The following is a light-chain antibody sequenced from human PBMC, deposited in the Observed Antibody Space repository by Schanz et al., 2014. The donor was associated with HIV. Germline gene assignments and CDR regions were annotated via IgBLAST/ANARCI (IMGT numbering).Light chain of an antibody. CDR2: GAS. V-gene: IGKV3-20*01. CDR3: QQYGSSWT. J-gene: IGKJ1*01. CDR1: QSVSSNF. Sequence: ETVLTQSPGSLSLSPGERATLSCRASQSVSSNFLAWYQQKPGQAPRLLIYGASTRATGIPAGFSGSGSGTDFTLTISNLEPEDFAVYYCQQYGSSWTFGQGTKVEIK.